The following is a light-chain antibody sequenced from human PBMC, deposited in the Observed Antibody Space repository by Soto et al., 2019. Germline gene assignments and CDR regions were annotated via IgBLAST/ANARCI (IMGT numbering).Light chain of an antibody. Sequence: EIVLTQSPGTLSLSPGRRATLSCRASQSISGTYLAWYQHKPGQAPRLLIYGASTRATGIPDRFSGSGSRTDFTLTISRLEPEDFAVYYCQQFGSPLWTFGQGTKVEIK. CDR2: GAS. J-gene: IGKJ1*01. CDR1: QSISGTY. V-gene: IGKV3-20*01. CDR3: QQFGSPLWT.